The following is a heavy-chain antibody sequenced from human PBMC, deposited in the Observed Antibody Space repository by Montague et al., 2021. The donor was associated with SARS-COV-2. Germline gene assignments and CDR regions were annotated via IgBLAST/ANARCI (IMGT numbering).Heavy chain of an antibody. CDR1: SGSISNDLYY. Sequence: SETLSLTCTVSSGSISNDLYYWGWIRQPPGKGPEWIGGSRYGGTSYYNPSLKSRVTISVDTSKNQFSLKMTAVTAADTAVYFCARQDIHLRFDLWGRGTLVTVSS. D-gene: IGHD5-18*01. CDR2: SRYGGTS. CDR3: ARQDIHLRFDL. V-gene: IGHV4-39*01. J-gene: IGHJ2*01.